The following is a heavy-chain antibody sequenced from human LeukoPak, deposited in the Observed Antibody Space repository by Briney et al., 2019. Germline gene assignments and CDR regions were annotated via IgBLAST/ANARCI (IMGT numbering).Heavy chain of an antibody. D-gene: IGHD3-10*01. CDR2: IYYSGST. CDR1: GGSISSYY. Sequence: SKTLSLTCTVSGGSISSYYWSWIRQPPGKGLEWIGYIYYSGSTNYNPSLKSRVTISVDTSKNQFSLKLSSVTAADTAVYYCARMGFEYYFDYWGQGTLVTVSS. J-gene: IGHJ4*02. CDR3: ARMGFEYYFDY. V-gene: IGHV4-59*08.